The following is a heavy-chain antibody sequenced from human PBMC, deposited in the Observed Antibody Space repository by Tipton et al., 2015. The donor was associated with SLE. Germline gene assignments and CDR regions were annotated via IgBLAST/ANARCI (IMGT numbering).Heavy chain of an antibody. CDR1: GFTVSSNY. CDR3: ARAPGYSYGDDAFDI. Sequence: GSLRLSCAASGFTVSSNYMSWVRQAPGKGLEWVSVIYSGGSTYYADSVKGRFTISRHNSKNTLYLQMNSLSPEDTAVYYCARAPGYSYGDDAFDIWGQGTMVTVSS. CDR2: IYSGGST. D-gene: IGHD5-18*01. V-gene: IGHV3-53*04. J-gene: IGHJ3*02.